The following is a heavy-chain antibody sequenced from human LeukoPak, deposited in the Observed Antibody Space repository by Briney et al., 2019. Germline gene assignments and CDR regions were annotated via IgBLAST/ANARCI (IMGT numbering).Heavy chain of an antibody. V-gene: IGHV3-7*01. CDR3: AREASVAAAYWFDP. Sequence: GGSLRLSCAASGFTFSSYWMSWVRQAPGKGLEWVANIKQDGSEKYYVDSVKGRFTISRDNAKNSLYLQMNSLRAEDTAVYYCAREASVAAAYWFDPWGQGTLVTVSS. D-gene: IGHD6-13*01. CDR1: GFTFSSYW. J-gene: IGHJ5*02. CDR2: IKQDGSEK.